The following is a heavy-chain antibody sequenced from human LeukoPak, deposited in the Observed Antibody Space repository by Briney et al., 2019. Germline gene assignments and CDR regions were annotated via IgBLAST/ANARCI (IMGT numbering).Heavy chain of an antibody. Sequence: SVKVSCKASGGTFSSYAISWVRQAPGQGLEWMGGIIPIFGTANYAQKFQGRVTITADESTSTAYMELSSLRSEDTAVYYCARVLGCGGDCYSDNDAFDIWGQGTMVTVSS. V-gene: IGHV1-69*13. CDR2: IIPIFGTA. CDR3: ARVLGCGGDCYSDNDAFDI. D-gene: IGHD2-21*02. J-gene: IGHJ3*02. CDR1: GGTFSSYA.